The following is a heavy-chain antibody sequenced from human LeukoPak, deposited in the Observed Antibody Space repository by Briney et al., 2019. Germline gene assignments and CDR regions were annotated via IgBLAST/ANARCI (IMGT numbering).Heavy chain of an antibody. CDR2: ISGGVGST. D-gene: IGHD3-10*02. V-gene: IGHV3-23*01. CDR3: AKGNTMYTAYYFDY. Sequence: GGSLRLSCAASGSTFSSYAMSWVRQAPGKGLEWASVISGGVGSTSYADSVKGRFTISRDNSKNTLYLQMNSLRAEDTAVYYCAKGNTMYTAYYFDYWGQGTLVTVSS. J-gene: IGHJ4*02. CDR1: GSTFSSYA.